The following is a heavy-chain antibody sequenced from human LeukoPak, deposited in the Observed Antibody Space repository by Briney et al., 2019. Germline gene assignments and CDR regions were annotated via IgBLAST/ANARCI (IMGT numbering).Heavy chain of an antibody. V-gene: IGHV5-51*01. D-gene: IGHD1-26*01. CDR3: ARQVVLGRHSGSYGGPFDY. J-gene: IGHJ4*02. CDR2: IYPGDSDT. Sequence: GESLKISCKGSGYSFTSYWIGWVRQMPGKGLEWMGIIYPGDSDTRYSPSFQGQVTISADKSISTAYLQWSSLKASDTAMYYCARQVVLGRHSGSYGGPFDYWGQGTLVTVSS. CDR1: GYSFTSYW.